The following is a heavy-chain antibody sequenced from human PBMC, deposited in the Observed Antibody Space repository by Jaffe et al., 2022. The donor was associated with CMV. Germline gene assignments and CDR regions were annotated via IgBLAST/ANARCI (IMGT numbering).Heavy chain of an antibody. Sequence: EVQLVESGGGLVQPGGSLRLSCVASGFSFATYWMGWVRQAPQAPGKGLEWVANTNQDGNGKFYLDSVRGRFTISRDNTRNSVSLQMDSLRSEDTAVYYCARTVTSSDWYFDLWGRGTLVSVSS. V-gene: IGHV3-7*03. D-gene: IGHD6-6*01. CDR2: TNQDGNGK. CDR1: GFSFATYW. CDR3: ARTVTSSDWYFDL. J-gene: IGHJ2*01.